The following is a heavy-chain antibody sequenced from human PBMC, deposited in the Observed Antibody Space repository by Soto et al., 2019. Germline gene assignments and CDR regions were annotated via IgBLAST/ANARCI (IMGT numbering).Heavy chain of an antibody. D-gene: IGHD3-22*01. CDR2: ISGSGGNT. V-gene: IGHV3-23*01. Sequence: EGQMLESGGGLVQPGGSLRLSCATSGFTFSTFALSWVRQAPGKGLEWVAAISGSGGNTHYADSVKGRFTISRDNSKSTLYLQMTSLRAEDAAVYYCAPPLLLSVNAFEYWGQGTLVTVSS. CDR1: GFTFSTFA. J-gene: IGHJ4*02. CDR3: APPLLLSVNAFEY.